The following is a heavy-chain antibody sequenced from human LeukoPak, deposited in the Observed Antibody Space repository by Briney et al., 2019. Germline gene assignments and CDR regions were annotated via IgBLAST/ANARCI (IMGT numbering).Heavy chain of an antibody. Sequence: HTGGSLRLSCAASGFVFRASYMSWVRKAPGKGLEWVATIKPDGSEQDHVDSVSGRFTISRDNTNDSLFLQMNSLRVDDTAVYYCVRGGTYWTVSWGQGTLVNVS. V-gene: IGHV3-7*01. CDR3: VRGGTYWTVS. J-gene: IGHJ5*01. CDR1: GFVFRASY. CDR2: IKPDGSEQ.